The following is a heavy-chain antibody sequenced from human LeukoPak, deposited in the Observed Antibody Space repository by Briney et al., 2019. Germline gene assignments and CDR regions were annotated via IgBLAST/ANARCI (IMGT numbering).Heavy chain of an antibody. J-gene: IGHJ4*02. D-gene: IGHD5-18*01. CDR2: ISTNGGST. Sequence: GGSLRLSCSASGFTFSSYAMHWARQAPGKGLEYVSHISTNGGSTYYAISVKGRFTISRDNSKTTLYLQMGSLRAEDMAVYYCARGRGYIYGYDYWGQGTLVTVSS. V-gene: IGHV3-64*01. CDR1: GFTFSSYA. CDR3: ARGRGYIYGYDY.